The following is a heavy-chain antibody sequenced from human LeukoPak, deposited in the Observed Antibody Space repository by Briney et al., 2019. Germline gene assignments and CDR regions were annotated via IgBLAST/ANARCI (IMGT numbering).Heavy chain of an antibody. CDR1: GGTFSSYA. CDR3: ARDKQQLDGGFDP. Sequence: ASVKVSCKASGGTFSSYAISWVRQAPGQGLEWMGGIIPIFGTANYAQKFQGRVTITADESTSTAYMELSSLRSEDTAVYYCARDKQQLDGGFDPWGQGTLVTVSS. D-gene: IGHD6-13*01. J-gene: IGHJ5*02. CDR2: IIPIFGTA. V-gene: IGHV1-69*13.